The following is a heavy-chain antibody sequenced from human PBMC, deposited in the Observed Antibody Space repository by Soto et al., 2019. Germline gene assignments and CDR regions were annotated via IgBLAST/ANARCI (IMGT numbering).Heavy chain of an antibody. CDR1: GFTVSNNY. D-gene: IGHD6-25*01. CDR2: IYSGGYT. V-gene: IGHV3-53*01. CDR3: ATQRGGGGY. J-gene: IGHJ4*02. Sequence: EVQLVESGGGLIQPGGSLRLSCAVSGFTVSNNYMSWVRQAPGKGLEGVSVIYSGGYTAYGDSVKGRFTISRDNSKHNLLLKIKSRRADDTAVFYWATQRGGGGYWGQGTLVTVSS.